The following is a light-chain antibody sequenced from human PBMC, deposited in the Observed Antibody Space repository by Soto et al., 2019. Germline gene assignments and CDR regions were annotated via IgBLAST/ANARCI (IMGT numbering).Light chain of an antibody. J-gene: IGKJ1*01. CDR1: QGIKDY. CDR3: QQYNTWPRT. Sequence: EIVMTQSPATLSVSPVERATLSCMASQGIKDYVAWFQQKPGQAPRLLIYGASTRATAIPARFSGSGSGTEFTLSISSLQSEDFAVYYCQQYNTWPRTFGQGTKVDI. CDR2: GAS. V-gene: IGKV3-15*01.